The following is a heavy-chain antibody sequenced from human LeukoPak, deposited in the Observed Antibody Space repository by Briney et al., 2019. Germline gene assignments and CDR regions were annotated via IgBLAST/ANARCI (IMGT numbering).Heavy chain of an antibody. V-gene: IGHV3-23*01. CDR2: ISGSGGST. CDR1: GLTFSSYA. CDR3: AKDREGNWRFSQAYYFDY. J-gene: IGHJ4*02. D-gene: IGHD1-20*01. Sequence: GSLRLSCAASGLTFSSYAMSWVRQAPGKGLGWDSAISGSGGSTYYADSVKGRFTISRDNSKNTLYLQMNSLRAEDTAVYYCAKDREGNWRFSQAYYFDYWGQGTLVTVSS.